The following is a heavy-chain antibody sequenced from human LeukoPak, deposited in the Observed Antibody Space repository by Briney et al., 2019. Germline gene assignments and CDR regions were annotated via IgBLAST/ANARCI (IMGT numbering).Heavy chain of an antibody. D-gene: IGHD2-2*01. CDR3: ARAVRGVVVVPAATIGRDYYYYMDV. Sequence: ASVKVSCKASGYTFTSYYMHWVRQAPGQGLEWMGIINPSGGSTSYAQKFQGRVTITRHTSISTAYMELSSLRSEDTAVYYCARAVRGVVVVPAATIGRDYYYYMDVWGKGTTVTVSS. CDR1: GYTFTSYY. V-gene: IGHV1-46*01. CDR2: INPSGGST. J-gene: IGHJ6*03.